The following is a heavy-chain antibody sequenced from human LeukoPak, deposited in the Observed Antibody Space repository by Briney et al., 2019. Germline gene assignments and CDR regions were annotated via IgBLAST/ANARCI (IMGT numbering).Heavy chain of an antibody. CDR2: IYYSGST. J-gene: IGHJ5*02. CDR3: ARDLGFWFDP. Sequence: SETLSLTCTVSGGSISSHYWSWIRQPPGKGLEWIGYIYYSGSTNYNPSFKSRVTISVDTSKNQFSLKLSSVTAADTAVYYCARDLGFWFDPWGQGTLVTVSS. D-gene: IGHD7-27*01. V-gene: IGHV4-59*11. CDR1: GGSISSHY.